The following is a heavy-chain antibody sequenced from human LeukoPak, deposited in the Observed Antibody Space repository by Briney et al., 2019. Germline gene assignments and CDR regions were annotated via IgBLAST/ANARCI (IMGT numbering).Heavy chain of an antibody. CDR1: GFTFSSYG. D-gene: IGHD3-3*01. CDR3: ATYYDFWSGYYPPFDY. V-gene: IGHV3-30*03. CDR2: ISCDGSNK. Sequence: GRSLRLSCAASGFTFSSYGMHWVRQAPGKGLEWVAVISCDGSNKYYADSVKGRFTISRDNSKNTLYLQMNSLRAEDTAVYYCATYYDFWSGYYPPFDYWGQGTLVTVSS. J-gene: IGHJ4*02.